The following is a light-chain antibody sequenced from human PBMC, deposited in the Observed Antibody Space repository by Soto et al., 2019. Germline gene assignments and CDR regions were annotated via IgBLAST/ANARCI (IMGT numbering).Light chain of an antibody. CDR3: QQYNDWPPIFT. CDR2: AAS. CDR1: QSISSN. V-gene: IGKV3D-15*01. Sequence: EIVMTQSPATLSVSPGERATLSCRASQSISSNLAWYLQKPGQAPRLLIYAASTRATGIPARFSGSGSGTEFTLTISSPQSEDFAVYYCQQYNDWPPIFTFGPGTKVDIK. J-gene: IGKJ3*01.